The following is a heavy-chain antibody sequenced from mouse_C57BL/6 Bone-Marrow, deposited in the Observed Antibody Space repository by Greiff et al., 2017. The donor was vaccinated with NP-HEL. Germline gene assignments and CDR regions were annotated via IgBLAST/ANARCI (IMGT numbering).Heavy chain of an antibody. J-gene: IGHJ3*01. V-gene: IGHV1-54*01. CDR3: ARRDGRSLWFAC. Sequence: QVQLQQSGAELVRPGTSVKVSCKASGYAFTNYLIEWVKQRPGQGLEWIGVIHPGSGGTNYNEKFKGKGTLTAAKSSSTAYMQLSSMTSEDSAVYFCARRDGRSLWFACWGKGTLVTVSA. CDR2: IHPGSGGT. D-gene: IGHD1-1*01. CDR1: GYAFTNYL.